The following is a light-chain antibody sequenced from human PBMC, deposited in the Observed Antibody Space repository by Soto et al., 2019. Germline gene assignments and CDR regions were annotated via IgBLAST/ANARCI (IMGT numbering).Light chain of an antibody. CDR1: TSNIGYNF. CDR2: RND. Sequence: QLVLTQPPSTTGTPGQRVTISCSGRTSNIGYNFVYWYQHLPGTAPKLLIYRNDERPSGVPDRFSGPKSGTSASLAISGLRSEDEADYYCAAWDGSLSAWVFGGGTQLTVL. CDR3: AAWDGSLSAWV. V-gene: IGLV1-47*01. J-gene: IGLJ3*02.